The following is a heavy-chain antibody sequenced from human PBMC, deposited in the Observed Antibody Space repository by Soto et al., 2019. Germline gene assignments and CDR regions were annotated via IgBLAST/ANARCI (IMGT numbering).Heavy chain of an antibody. V-gene: IGHV3-21*01. J-gene: IGHJ4*02. Sequence: EVQLVESGGGLVKPGGSLRLSCAASGFTFSSYSMNWVRQAPGKGLEWVSSISSSSSYIYYADSVKGRFTISRDNAKNSLYLQMNSLRAEDTAVYYCARMGSGYYYAIDYWGQGTLVTVSS. CDR3: ARMGSGYYYAIDY. D-gene: IGHD3-22*01. CDR1: GFTFSSYS. CDR2: ISSSSSYI.